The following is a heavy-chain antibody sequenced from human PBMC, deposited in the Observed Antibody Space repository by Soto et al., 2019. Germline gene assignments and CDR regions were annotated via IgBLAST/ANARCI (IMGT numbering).Heavy chain of an antibody. V-gene: IGHV2-5*02. J-gene: IGHJ4*02. CDR3: AHRSSSWYAVDYFDY. CDR1: GFSLSTSGVG. D-gene: IGHD6-13*01. Sequence: QITLKESGPTLVKPTQTLTLTCTFSGFSLSTSGVGVGWIRQPPGKALEWLALIYWDDDKRYSPSLKSRRTITKDTSKNQVVLTMTNMDPVDTATYYCAHRSSSWYAVDYFDYWGQGTLVTVSS. CDR2: IYWDDDK.